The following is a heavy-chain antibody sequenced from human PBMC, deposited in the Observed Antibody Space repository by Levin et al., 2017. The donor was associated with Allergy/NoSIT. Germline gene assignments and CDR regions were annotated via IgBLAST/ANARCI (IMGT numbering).Heavy chain of an antibody. CDR1: GVSLTTSGEG. D-gene: IGHD1-26*01. CDR2: IFWDDDQ. CDR3: ANSRPWEGAFDV. Sequence: SGPTLVKPTQTLTLTCNVSGVSLTTSGEGVGWVRQPPGKALEWLGVIFWDDDQRFSPSLKSRLTITRDTSNNQVVLMMTNVDPVDTATYYCANSRPWEGAFDVWGQGTMVTVSS. V-gene: IGHV2-5*02. J-gene: IGHJ3*01.